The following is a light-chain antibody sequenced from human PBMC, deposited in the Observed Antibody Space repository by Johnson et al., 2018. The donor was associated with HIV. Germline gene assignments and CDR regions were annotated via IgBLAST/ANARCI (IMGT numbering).Light chain of an antibody. Sequence: QSVLTQPPSVSAAPGQKVTISCSGSSSNIGNNYVSWYQQLPGTAPKLLIYDNNKRPSGIPDRFSGSKSGTSATLGITGLQTGDEADYYFGTWDSSLSAFYFFGTGSKVTVL. CDR3: GTWDSSLSAFYF. V-gene: IGLV1-51*01. CDR1: SSNIGNNY. CDR2: DNN. J-gene: IGLJ1*01.